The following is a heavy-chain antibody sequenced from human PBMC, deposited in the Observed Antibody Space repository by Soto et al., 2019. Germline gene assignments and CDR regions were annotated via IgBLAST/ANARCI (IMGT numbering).Heavy chain of an antibody. V-gene: IGHV1-18*01. J-gene: IGHJ4*02. Sequence: GASVKVSCKASGYTFSSYGITWVRQAPGQGLEWMGWISPYNGETSYAQTLHDRLTITEDTSKNQVVLTMTNMDPVDTATYYCAHRPRGYAYYFDYWGQGTLVTVSS. CDR3: AHRPRGYAYYFDY. CDR1: GYTFSSYG. D-gene: IGHD5-12*01. CDR2: ISPYNGET.